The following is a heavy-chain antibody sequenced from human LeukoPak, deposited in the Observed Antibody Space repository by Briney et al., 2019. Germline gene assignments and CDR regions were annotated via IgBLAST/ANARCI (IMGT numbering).Heavy chain of an antibody. CDR2: INPNSGGT. CDR3: ARGLELELRLYYFDY. CDR1: GYTFTGYY. J-gene: IGHJ4*02. D-gene: IGHD1-7*01. Sequence: ASVKVSCKASGYTFTGYYMHWVRQAPGQGLEWMGWINPNSGGTNYAQKFQGRVTMTRDTSISTAYMELSRLRSDDTAVYYCARGLELELRLYYFDYWGQGTLVTVSS. V-gene: IGHV1-2*02.